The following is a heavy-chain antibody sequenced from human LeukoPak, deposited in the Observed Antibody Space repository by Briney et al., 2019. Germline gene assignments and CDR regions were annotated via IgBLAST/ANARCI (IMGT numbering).Heavy chain of an antibody. J-gene: IGHJ4*02. CDR1: GSTFTGYY. CDR3: ASAPLHGSWGFDS. CDR2: INPKSGGT. V-gene: IGHV1-2*02. D-gene: IGHD7-27*01. Sequence: ASVKVSCKASGSTFTGYYMHWVRQAPGQGLEWMGWINPKSGGTNFAQKFQGRVTMTRDTSISTDYMELTSLRSDDTAMYYRASAPLHGSWGFDSWGQGTLVTVSS.